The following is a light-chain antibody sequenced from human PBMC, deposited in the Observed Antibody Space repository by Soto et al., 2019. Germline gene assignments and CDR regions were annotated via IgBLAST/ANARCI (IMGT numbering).Light chain of an antibody. Sequence: QSVLTQPPSVSGAPGQRVTISCTGISSNIGAGYDVHWYQQLPGTAPKLLIYGNSNRPSGVPDRFSGSKSGTSASLAITGLQAEDEADYYCQSSDSSLSGCVFGTGTKVTVL. CDR2: GNS. CDR3: QSSDSSLSGCV. CDR1: SSNIGAGYD. V-gene: IGLV1-40*01. J-gene: IGLJ1*01.